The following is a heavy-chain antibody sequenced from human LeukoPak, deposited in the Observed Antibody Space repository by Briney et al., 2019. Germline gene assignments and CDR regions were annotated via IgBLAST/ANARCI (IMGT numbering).Heavy chain of an antibody. V-gene: IGHV1-2*02. Sequence: ASVKVSCKTSGGTFNNSAISWVRQAPGQGLEWMGWMNPNSGGTNYAQKFQGRVTMTRDTSISTAYMELSRLRSDDTAVYYCARALGGLRYFDWLLPPYFDYWGQGTLVTVSS. D-gene: IGHD3-9*01. CDR3: ARALGGLRYFDWLLPPYFDY. CDR2: MNPNSGGT. CDR1: GGTFNNSA. J-gene: IGHJ4*02.